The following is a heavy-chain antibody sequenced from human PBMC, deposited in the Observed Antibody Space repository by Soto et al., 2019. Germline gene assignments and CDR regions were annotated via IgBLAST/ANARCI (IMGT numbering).Heavy chain of an antibody. D-gene: IGHD3-10*01. CDR1: GGSFSGYY. V-gene: IGHV4-34*01. J-gene: IGHJ6*02. Sequence: QVQLQQWGAGLLKPSETLSLTCAVYGGSFSGYYWSWIRQPPGKGLEWIGEINHSGSTNYNPSLKSRVTISVDTSKNQFSLKLSSVTAADTAVYYWARGRYYGSGRVDVWGQGTTVTVSS. CDR2: INHSGST. CDR3: ARGRYYGSGRVDV.